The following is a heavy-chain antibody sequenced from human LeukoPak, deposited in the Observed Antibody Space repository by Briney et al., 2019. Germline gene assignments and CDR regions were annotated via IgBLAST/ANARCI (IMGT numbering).Heavy chain of an antibody. J-gene: IGHJ6*03. CDR2: IYTDGSST. CDR3: ARFAAGGSYYYYMDV. Sequence: GGSLRLSCAASGFTFSSYWMHWVRHAPGKGRVWVSRIYTDGSSTSYADSVKGRFTISRDNAKNSLYLQMNSLRADDTAVYYCARFAAGGSYYYYMDVWGKGTTVTVSS. V-gene: IGHV3-74*01. D-gene: IGHD6-25*01. CDR1: GFTFSSYW.